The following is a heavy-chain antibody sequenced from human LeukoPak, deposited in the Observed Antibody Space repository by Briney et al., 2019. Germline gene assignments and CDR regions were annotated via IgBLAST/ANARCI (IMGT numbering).Heavy chain of an antibody. V-gene: IGHV4-59*01. D-gene: IGHD3-16*01. CDR1: GGSISSYY. J-gene: IGHJ4*02. CDR3: ARDQGGPTSY. Sequence: KASETLSLTCTVSGGSISSYYWSWIRQPPGKGLEWIGYIYYSGSTNYNPSLKSRVTISVDTSKNQFSLKLSSVTAADTAVYYCARDQGGPTSYWGQGTLVTVSS. CDR2: IYYSGST.